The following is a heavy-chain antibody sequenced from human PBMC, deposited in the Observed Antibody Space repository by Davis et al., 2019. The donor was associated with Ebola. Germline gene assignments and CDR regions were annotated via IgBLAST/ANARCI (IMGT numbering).Heavy chain of an antibody. Sequence: GESLKISCAASGFTFSSYAMHWVRQAPGKGLEWVAVISYDGSNKYYADSVKGRFTISRDNSKNTLYLQMNSLRAEDTAVYYCARASSNYYSFDLWGQGTLVTVSS. D-gene: IGHD3-10*01. CDR3: ARASSNYYSFDL. CDR2: ISYDGSNK. V-gene: IGHV3-30-3*01. CDR1: GFTFSSYA. J-gene: IGHJ4*02.